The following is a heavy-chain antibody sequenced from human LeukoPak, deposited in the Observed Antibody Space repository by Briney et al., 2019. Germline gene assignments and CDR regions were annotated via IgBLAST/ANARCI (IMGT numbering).Heavy chain of an antibody. D-gene: IGHD6-13*01. CDR1: GFTFSYSA. J-gene: IGHJ2*01. V-gene: IGHV3-48*04. CDR3: ARDWSSSWYPYWYFDL. CDR2: ISDSSSVI. Sequence: SGGSLRLSCAASGFTFSYSAMNWVRQAPGKELEWISYISDSSSVIFYADSVKGRFTISRDNAKNSLSLQMNSLRAEDTAVYYCARDWSSSWYPYWYFDLWGRGTLVTVSS.